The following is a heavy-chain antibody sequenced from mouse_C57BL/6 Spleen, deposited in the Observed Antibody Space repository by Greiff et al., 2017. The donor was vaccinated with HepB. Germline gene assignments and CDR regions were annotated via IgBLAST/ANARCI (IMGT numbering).Heavy chain of an antibody. J-gene: IGHJ4*01. CDR1: GYAFSSSW. V-gene: IGHV1-82*01. CDR3: ARRSITTVNVYAMDY. CDR2: IYPGDGDT. Sequence: VQLQQSGPELVKPGASVKISCKASGYAFSSSWMNWVKQRPGKGLEWIGRIYPGDGDTNYNGKFKGKATLTADKSSSTAYMQLSSLTSEDSAVYFCARRSITTVNVYAMDYWGQGTSVTVSS. D-gene: IGHD1-1*01.